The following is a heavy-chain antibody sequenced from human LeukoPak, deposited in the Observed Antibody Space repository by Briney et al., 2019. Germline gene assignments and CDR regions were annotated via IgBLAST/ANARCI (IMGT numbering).Heavy chain of an antibody. CDR1: GGTFSSYA. Sequence: SVKVSCKASGGTFSSYAISWVRQAPGQGLEWMGGIIPIFGTANYAQKFQGRVTITADESTSTAYMELSSLRSEDTAVYYCARGSIWEKTWYYFDYWGQGTLVTVSS. CDR2: IIPIFGTA. V-gene: IGHV1-69*13. D-gene: IGHD1-26*01. CDR3: ARGSIWEKTWYYFDY. J-gene: IGHJ4*02.